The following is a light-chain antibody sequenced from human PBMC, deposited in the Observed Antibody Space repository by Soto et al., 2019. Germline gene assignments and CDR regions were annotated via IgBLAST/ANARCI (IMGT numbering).Light chain of an antibody. V-gene: IGLV2-14*01. CDR1: SSDVGGYNY. Sequence: QSVLTQPASVSGSPGQSIAISCTGTSSDVGGYNYVSWYQQHPGKAPKLMIYEVSDRPSGVSSRFSGSKSGNTASLTISGLQAQDEADYYCSSYTRSNTLMFGGGTKLTVL. J-gene: IGLJ3*02. CDR2: EVS. CDR3: SSYTRSNTLM.